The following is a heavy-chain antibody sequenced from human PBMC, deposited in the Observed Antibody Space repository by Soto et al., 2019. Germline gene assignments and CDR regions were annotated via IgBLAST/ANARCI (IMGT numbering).Heavy chain of an antibody. CDR1: GYTFTSYG. Sequence: QVHLVQSGAEVKKPGASVKVSCKASGYTFTSYGITWVRQAPGQGLERMGWISAHNGNTDYAQKLQGRVIVTRDTSTSTAYMELRSLRSDDTAVYYWARGRYGDYWGQGALVTVSS. J-gene: IGHJ4*02. CDR3: ARGRYGDY. V-gene: IGHV1-18*01. D-gene: IGHD1-1*01. CDR2: ISAHNGNT.